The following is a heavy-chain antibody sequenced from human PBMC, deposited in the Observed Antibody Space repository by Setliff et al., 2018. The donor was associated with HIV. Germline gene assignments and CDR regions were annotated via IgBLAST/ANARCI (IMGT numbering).Heavy chain of an antibody. Sequence: SETLSLTCTVSGDSIDRSNFFWTWIRQHPGKGLEWIGYIYCSGCATYNPSLKSQASISVDTSRNGFSLKLSSVTAADTAVYFCARGGAFCGRDSCYYLDYWGQGNPVTVSS. CDR3: ARGGAFCGRDSCYYLDY. CDR2: IYCSGCA. J-gene: IGHJ4*02. CDR1: GDSIDRSNFF. V-gene: IGHV4-31*01. D-gene: IGHD2-21*02.